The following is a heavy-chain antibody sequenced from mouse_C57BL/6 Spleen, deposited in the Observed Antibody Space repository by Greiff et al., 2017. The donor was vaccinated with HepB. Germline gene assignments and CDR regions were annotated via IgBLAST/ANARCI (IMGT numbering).Heavy chain of an antibody. J-gene: IGHJ4*01. V-gene: IGHV1-39*01. CDR2: INPNYVTT. D-gene: IGHD1-2*01. CDR3: ASYCYGPYAMDY. CDR1: GYSFTDYN. Sequence: EVQLQQSGPELVKPGASVKISCKASGYSFTDYNMNWVKQSNGKRLEWIGVINPNYVTTSYNQKFKGKATLTVDQSSSTAYMQLNSLTSEDSAVLYGASYCYGPYAMDYWVQGTSVTVSS.